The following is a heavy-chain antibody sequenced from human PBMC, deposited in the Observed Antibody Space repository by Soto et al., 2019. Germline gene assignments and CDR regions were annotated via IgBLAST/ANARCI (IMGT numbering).Heavy chain of an antibody. J-gene: IGHJ4*02. CDR1: GASISTNSYY. CDR3: TRQMRAMLRGAPNTFDY. D-gene: IGHD3-10*01. V-gene: IGHV4-39*01. CDR2: VYYSGGT. Sequence: QLQLQESGPGLVKPSETLSLTCTVSGASISTNSYYWGCIRQPPGKGLEWIGSVYYSGGTYYNPSLQSRLTISVDISKNQFSLKLNSVTPADTAVYYCTRQMRAMLRGAPNTFDYWGQGTLVTVSS.